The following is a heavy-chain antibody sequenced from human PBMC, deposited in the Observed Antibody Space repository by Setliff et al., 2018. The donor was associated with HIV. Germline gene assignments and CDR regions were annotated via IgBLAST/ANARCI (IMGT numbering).Heavy chain of an antibody. J-gene: IGHJ5*02. V-gene: IGHV4-38-2*02. Sequence: SETLSLTCTVSRYSVNSEYYWGWIRQPPGEGLETPGRGLEWIGHIYHSGSTYFNPSLRSRLTMSIDTSRNQFSLKLDSVTAADTAVYYCARVCLHYDADILRFDPWGQGILVTVSS. CDR3: ARVCLHYDADILRFDP. CDR2: IYHSGST. CDR1: RYSVNSEYY. D-gene: IGHD3-3*01.